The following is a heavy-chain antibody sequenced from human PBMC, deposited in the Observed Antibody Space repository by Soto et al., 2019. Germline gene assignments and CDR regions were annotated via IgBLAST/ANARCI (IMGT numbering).Heavy chain of an antibody. D-gene: IGHD6-13*01. CDR3: ARDLQLGIRLWIAAAGPGGGMDV. CDR1: GLTFSSYS. J-gene: IGHJ6*02. Sequence: GGSLRLSCAASGLTFSSYSMNWVRQAPGKGLEWVSSISSSSSYIYYADSVKGRFTISRDNAKNSLYLQMNSLRAEDTAVYYCARDLQLGIRLWIAAAGPGGGMDVWGQGTTVTVSS. CDR2: ISSSSSYI. V-gene: IGHV3-21*01.